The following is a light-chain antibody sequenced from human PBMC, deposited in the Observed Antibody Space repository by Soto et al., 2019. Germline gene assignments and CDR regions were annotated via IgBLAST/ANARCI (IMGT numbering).Light chain of an antibody. V-gene: IGKV1-9*01. CDR2: AAS. J-gene: IGKJ5*01. Sequence: DIQLTQSPSFLSASVGDRVTITCRASQGISSYLAWYQQKPGKAPKLLIYAASTLQSGVPSRFSGSGSGTEFTLTISSLQPEDVATYYCLQLNSDPITFGQGPRLEIK. CDR3: LQLNSDPIT. CDR1: QGISSY.